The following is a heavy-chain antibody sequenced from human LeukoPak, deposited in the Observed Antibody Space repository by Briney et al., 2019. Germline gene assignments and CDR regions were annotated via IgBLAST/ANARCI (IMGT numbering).Heavy chain of an antibody. D-gene: IGHD3-22*01. Sequence: SETLSLTCDVSGGSISTHYWSWVRQPPGKALEWIGYINGAYINDAGGTKYTAALESRVTMSADSAKNQLSLKLSSVTAADTAVYYCARRISGYQYYFDYWGQGTLVTVSS. CDR1: GGSISTHY. V-gene: IGHV4-59*11. J-gene: IGHJ4*02. CDR2: INGAYINDAGGT. CDR3: ARRISGYQYYFDY.